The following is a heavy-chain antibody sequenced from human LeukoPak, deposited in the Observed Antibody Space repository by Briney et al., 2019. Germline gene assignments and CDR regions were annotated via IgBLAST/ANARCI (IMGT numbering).Heavy chain of an antibody. CDR3: ASEGNKYAGVDP. J-gene: IGHJ5*02. Sequence: PSETLSLTCAVYSGSFSGFYWSCIRQPPGKGLEWLGYIYSSGSTYYNPSLKSRLTISVDTYKKQFSLNLSSVTAADRAVVYCASEGNKYAGVDPWGQGTLVTVSS. V-gene: IGHV4-59*12. D-gene: IGHD2-8*01. CDR2: IYSSGST. CDR1: SGSFSGFY.